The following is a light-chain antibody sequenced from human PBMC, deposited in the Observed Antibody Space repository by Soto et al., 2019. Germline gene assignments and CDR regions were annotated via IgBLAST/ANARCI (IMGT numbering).Light chain of an antibody. V-gene: IGKV3-15*01. J-gene: IGKJ5*01. Sequence: EILMTQSPATLSLSPGEGVTLSCRAARDVTNSVAWYQQKSGQAPRLLIYDASARASGVSARFSGSGSGTDFTLTISGLQAEDFAVYFCQQYIRRPLSLGQGTRLEIK. CDR1: RDVTNS. CDR3: QQYIRRPLS. CDR2: DAS.